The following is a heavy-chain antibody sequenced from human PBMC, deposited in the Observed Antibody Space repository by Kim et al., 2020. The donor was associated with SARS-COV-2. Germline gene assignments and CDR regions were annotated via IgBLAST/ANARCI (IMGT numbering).Heavy chain of an antibody. Sequence: GGSLRLSCAASGFTFSSYGMHWVRQAPGKGLKWVAVIWYDGSNKYYADSVKGRFTISRDNSKNTLYLQMNSLRAEDTAVYYCAREIVGRWVSELLWFGKHYYYYGMDVWGQGTTVTVSS. D-gene: IGHD3-10*01. V-gene: IGHV3-33*01. J-gene: IGHJ6*02. CDR3: AREIVGRWVSELLWFGKHYYYYGMDV. CDR1: GFTFSSYG. CDR2: IWYDGSNK.